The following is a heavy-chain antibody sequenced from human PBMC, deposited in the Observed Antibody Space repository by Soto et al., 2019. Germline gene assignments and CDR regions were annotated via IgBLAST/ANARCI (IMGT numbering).Heavy chain of an antibody. Sequence: PGGSLRLSCAASGFTSSSYPMVWVRQAPGKGLESISSISGSGTSYYADSVKGRFTISRDNSENTLYLQMNSLRAEDTAVYYCAKVITTDISYWYGMDVWGQGTTVTVSS. J-gene: IGHJ6*02. CDR2: ISGSGTS. V-gene: IGHV3-23*01. CDR3: AKVITTDISYWYGMDV. CDR1: GFTSSSYP. D-gene: IGHD1-26*01.